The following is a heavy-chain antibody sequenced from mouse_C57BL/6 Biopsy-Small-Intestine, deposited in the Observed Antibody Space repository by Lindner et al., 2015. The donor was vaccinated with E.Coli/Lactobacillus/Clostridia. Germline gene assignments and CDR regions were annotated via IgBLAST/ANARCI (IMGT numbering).Heavy chain of an antibody. J-gene: IGHJ2*01. D-gene: IGHD2-3*01. V-gene: IGHV1-63*01. CDR3: ARRIYDGYLYYFDY. CDR2: IYPGGGYT. CDR1: GYTFTNYW. Sequence: VQLQESGAELVRPGTSVKMSCKASGYTFTNYWIGWAKQRPGHGLEWIGDIYPGGGYTNYNEKFKGKATLTADTSSSTAYMQLSSLTSEDSAVYYCARRIYDGYLYYFDYWGQGTTLTVSS.